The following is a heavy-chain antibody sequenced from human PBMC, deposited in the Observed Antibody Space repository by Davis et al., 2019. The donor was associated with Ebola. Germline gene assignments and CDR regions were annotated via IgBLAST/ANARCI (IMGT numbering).Heavy chain of an antibody. J-gene: IGHJ4*02. CDR2: IYPGDSDT. CDR3: ARRTCRTTDCYNN. V-gene: IGHV5-51*01. Sequence: KVSCKASGYIFTNYWIGWVRQMPGKGLEWMGIIYPGDSDTRYSPSFQGQVTISADKSISTTYLQWSSLKASDTAMYYCARRTCRTTDCYNNWGQGTLVTVSS. D-gene: IGHD2-21*02. CDR1: GYIFTNYW.